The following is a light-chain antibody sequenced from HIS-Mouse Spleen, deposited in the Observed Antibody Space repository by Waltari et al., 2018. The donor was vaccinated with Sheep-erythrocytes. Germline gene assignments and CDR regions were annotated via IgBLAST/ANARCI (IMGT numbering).Light chain of an antibody. CDR2: AAS. V-gene: IGKV1-39*01. J-gene: IGKJ5*01. CDR1: QSISSY. Sequence: DIQMTQSPSSLSASLGDRVTITCRASQSISSYLNWDQQKPGKAPKLLIYAASSLQSGVPSRFSGSGSGTDFTLTISSLQPEDFATYYCQQSYSTPITFGQGTRLEIK. CDR3: QQSYSTPIT.